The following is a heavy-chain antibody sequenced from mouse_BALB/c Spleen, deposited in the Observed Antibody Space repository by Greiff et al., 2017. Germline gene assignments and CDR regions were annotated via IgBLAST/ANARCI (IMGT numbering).Heavy chain of an antibody. D-gene: IGHD2-14*01. CDR2: ISSGGGST. Sequence: EVHLVESGGGLVKPGGSLKLSCAASGFAFSSYDMSWVRQTPEKRLEWVAYISSGGGSTYYPDTVKGRFTISRDNAKNTLYLQMSSLKSEDTAMYYCARDRYESAMDYWGQGTSVTVSS. CDR3: ARDRYESAMDY. CDR1: GFAFSSYD. J-gene: IGHJ4*01. V-gene: IGHV5-12-1*01.